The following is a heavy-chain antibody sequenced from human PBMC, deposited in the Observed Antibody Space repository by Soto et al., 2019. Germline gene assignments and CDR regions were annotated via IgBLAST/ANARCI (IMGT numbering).Heavy chain of an antibody. CDR3: ATRPDIYSGSYYGIN. D-gene: IGHD1-26*01. Sequence: QLQLQESGPGLVKPSETLSLTCTVSGGSISSSSYYWGWIHQPPGKGLEWIGSIYYSGSTYYNPPLKSRVTISVDTSKNQFSLKLSSVTAADTAVYYCATRPDIYSGSYYGINWGQGTLVTVSS. V-gene: IGHV4-39*01. CDR2: IYYSGST. CDR1: GGSISSSSYY. J-gene: IGHJ4*02.